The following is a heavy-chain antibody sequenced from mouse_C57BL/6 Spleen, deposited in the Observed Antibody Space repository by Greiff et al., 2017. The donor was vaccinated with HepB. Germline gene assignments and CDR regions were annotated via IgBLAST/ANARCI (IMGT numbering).Heavy chain of an antibody. CDR3: ARGGLRRGDYAMDY. V-gene: IGHV5-4*01. J-gene: IGHJ4*01. CDR2: ISDGGSYT. D-gene: IGHD2-4*01. CDR1: GFTFSSYA. Sequence: EVHLVESGGGLVKPGGSLKLSCAASGFTFSSYAMSWVRQTPEKRPEWVATISDGGSYTYYPDNVKGRFTISRDNAKNNLYLQMSHLKSEDTAMYYCARGGLRRGDYAMDYWGQGTSVTVSS.